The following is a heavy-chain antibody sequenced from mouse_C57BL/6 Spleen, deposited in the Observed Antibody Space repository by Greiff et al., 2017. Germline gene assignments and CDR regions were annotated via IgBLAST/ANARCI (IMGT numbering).Heavy chain of an antibody. Sequence: DVKLVESEGGLVQPGSSMKLSCTASGFTFSDYYMAWVRQVPEKGLEWVANINYDGSSTYYLDSLKSRFIISRDNAKNILYLQMSSLKSEDTATYYCARDEGGSSQFAYWGQGTLVTVSA. D-gene: IGHD1-1*01. CDR1: GFTFSDYY. J-gene: IGHJ3*01. V-gene: IGHV5-16*01. CDR2: INYDGSST. CDR3: ARDEGGSSQFAY.